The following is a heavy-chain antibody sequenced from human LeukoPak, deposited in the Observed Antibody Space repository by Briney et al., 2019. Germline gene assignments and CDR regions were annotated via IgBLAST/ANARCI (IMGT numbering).Heavy chain of an antibody. CDR1: GFTISSYW. D-gene: IGHD1-1*01. Sequence: PGGSLRLSCEGSGFTISSYWMSWVRQAPGKGLEWVANIKQGGSEKYYVDSVKGRFTISRDNSKNTMYLQMNSLRTDDTAVYYCARRDNYDYWGQGTLVTVSS. V-gene: IGHV3-7*01. CDR3: ARRDNYDY. CDR2: IKQGGSEK. J-gene: IGHJ4*02.